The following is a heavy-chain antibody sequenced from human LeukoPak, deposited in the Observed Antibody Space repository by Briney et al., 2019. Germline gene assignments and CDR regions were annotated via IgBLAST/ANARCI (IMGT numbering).Heavy chain of an antibody. Sequence: GGSLRLSCAASGFALITYNMNWVRQAPGKGLEWLSSISSSSTYIYYADSVKGRFTISRDNAKNSLYLQMNTLRVEDTAVYYCARAHITIFGVVTYPFDYWGQGTLVTVSS. V-gene: IGHV3-21*01. J-gene: IGHJ4*02. CDR3: ARAHITIFGVVTYPFDY. CDR2: ISSSSTYI. D-gene: IGHD3-3*01. CDR1: GFALITYN.